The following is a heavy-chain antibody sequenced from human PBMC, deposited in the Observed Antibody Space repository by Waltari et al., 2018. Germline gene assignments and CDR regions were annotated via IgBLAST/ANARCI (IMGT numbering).Heavy chain of an antibody. Sequence: QVQLQESGPGLVKPSETLPLTCTVSGGSISSYYWSWIRQPPGKGLEWIGYIYYSGSTNYNPSLKSRVTISVDTSKNQFSLKLSSVTAADTAVYYCAGYCTDGVCDMDYWGQGTLVTVSS. CDR3: AGYCTDGVCDMDY. J-gene: IGHJ4*02. D-gene: IGHD2-8*01. CDR1: GGSISSYY. V-gene: IGHV4-59*01. CDR2: IYYSGST.